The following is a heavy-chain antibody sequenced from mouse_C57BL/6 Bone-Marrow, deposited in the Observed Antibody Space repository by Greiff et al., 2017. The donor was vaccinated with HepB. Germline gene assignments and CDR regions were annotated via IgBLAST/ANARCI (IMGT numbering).Heavy chain of an antibody. CDR2: IWSGGGT. Sequence: VQLQQSGPGLVQPSQSLSITCTVSGFSFTNYGVHWVRQSPGKGLEWLGVIWSGGGTDYNAAFISRLSISKDNSKSQVFFKMNSLQADDTAIYYCASPYYYGSSYYYAMDYWGQGTSVTVSS. D-gene: IGHD1-1*01. CDR3: ASPYYYGSSYYYAMDY. V-gene: IGHV2-2*01. J-gene: IGHJ4*01. CDR1: GFSFTNYG.